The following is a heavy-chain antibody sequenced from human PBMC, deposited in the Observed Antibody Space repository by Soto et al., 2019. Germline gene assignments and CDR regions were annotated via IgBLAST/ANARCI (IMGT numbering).Heavy chain of an antibody. CDR3: ARWLSGSFMD. J-gene: IGHJ4*02. D-gene: IGHD1-26*01. CDR2: VSYDGRQK. CDR1: GFTFSSYT. V-gene: IGHV3-30*04. Sequence: QVQVVESGGAAVQPGQSLRLSCAASGFTFSSYTFHWVRQAPGKGLEWVAVVSYDGRQKFHADSVKGRFTISRDNARNSLYLQMNSLRAEDTAVYYCARWLSGSFMDWGQGTLVTVSS.